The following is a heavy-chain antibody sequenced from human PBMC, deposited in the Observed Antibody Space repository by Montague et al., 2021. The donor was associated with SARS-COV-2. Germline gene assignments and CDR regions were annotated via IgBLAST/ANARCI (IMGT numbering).Heavy chain of an antibody. CDR2: IFLNGEQ. CDR3: ARIRSDPPLLYLGVWDYYFDF. CDR1: GFSLNNRLG. Sequence: PALVKPTQTLTLTCTVSGFSLNNRLGVTWIRQPPGKALEWLAHIFLNGEQSVTTSLKTRVTVSRDTSKNQVVLSMTNVDPADTATYYCARIRSDPPLLYLGVWDYYFDFWGQGILASVSS. J-gene: IGHJ4*02. D-gene: IGHD3-16*02. V-gene: IGHV2-26*01.